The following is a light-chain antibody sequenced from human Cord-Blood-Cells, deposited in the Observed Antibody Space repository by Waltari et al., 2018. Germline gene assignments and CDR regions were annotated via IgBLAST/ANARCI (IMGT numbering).Light chain of an antibody. CDR1: QDISNY. V-gene: IGKV1-33*01. CDR3: QQYDNLYT. J-gene: IGKJ2*01. Sequence: DIQMNQSPSSLSASVGDRVTTTCQASQDISNYLNWYQQKPGKAPKLLIYDASNLETGVPSRFSGSGSGTDFTFTISSLQPEDIATYYCQQYDNLYTFGQGTKLEIK. CDR2: DAS.